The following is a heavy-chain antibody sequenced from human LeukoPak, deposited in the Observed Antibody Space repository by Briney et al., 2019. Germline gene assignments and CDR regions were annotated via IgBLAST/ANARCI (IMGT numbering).Heavy chain of an antibody. CDR3: AKRPYCSGAVCYHIDY. CDR1: GFTFSTYA. V-gene: IGHV3-23*01. D-gene: IGHD2-15*01. J-gene: IGHJ4*02. Sequence: GGSLRLSCAASGFTFSTYAISWVRQAPGKGMEWVSTISGSGGSTYYADSVKGRFTISRDNSKNTVYLQLNSLRAEDTAVYYCAKRPYCSGAVCYHIDYWGQGTLVTVSS. CDR2: ISGSGGST.